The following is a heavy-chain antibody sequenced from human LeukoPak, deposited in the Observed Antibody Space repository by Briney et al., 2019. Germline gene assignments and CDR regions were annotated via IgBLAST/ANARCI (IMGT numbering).Heavy chain of an antibody. CDR2: IGIDSGNK. J-gene: IGHJ4*02. V-gene: IGHV3-48*01. CDR1: GFIFIEYS. D-gene: IGHD1-1*01. CDR3: ARDHNYAFDN. Sequence: GGALRLCCTASGFIFIEYSMNWVREVLGKGLEWISYIGIDSGNKKYADSVRGRFTISADKAKNSLYLQMNSLRVEDTAAYYCARDHNYAFDNWGQGTLVSVAS.